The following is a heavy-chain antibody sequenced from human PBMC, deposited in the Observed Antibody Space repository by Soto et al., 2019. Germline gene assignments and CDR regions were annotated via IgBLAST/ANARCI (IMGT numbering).Heavy chain of an antibody. V-gene: IGHV3-23*01. CDR3: AKRGGPVVQAAFWFDP. CDR2: ISGDASRT. J-gene: IGHJ5*02. CDR1: GFTFSAYA. Sequence: PVGSLRLSCAASGFTFSAYAMTWVRQAPGKGLEWVSAISGDASRTYYADSVKGRFSISRDNSKNTLFLQMNSLKAEDTALYYCAKRGGPVVQAAFWFDPWGQGTPVTVSS. D-gene: IGHD2-15*01.